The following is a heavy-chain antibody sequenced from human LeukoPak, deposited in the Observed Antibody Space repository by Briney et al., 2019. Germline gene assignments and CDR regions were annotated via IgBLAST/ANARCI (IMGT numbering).Heavy chain of an antibody. V-gene: IGHV1-46*01. D-gene: IGHD1-1*01. Sequence: ASVKVSCKASGYTFTSDYMHWVRQAPGQGVERMGIINPSGGSTSYAQKFQGRVTMTRDTSTSTVYMELSSLRSEDTAVYYCARETRTTGTTDYWGQGTLVTVSS. CDR2: INPSGGST. CDR3: ARETRTTGTTDY. CDR1: GYTFTSDY. J-gene: IGHJ4*02.